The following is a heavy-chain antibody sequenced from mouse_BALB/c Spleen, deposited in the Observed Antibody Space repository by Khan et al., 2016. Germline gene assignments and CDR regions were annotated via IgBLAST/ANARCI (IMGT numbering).Heavy chain of an antibody. CDR3: ARRYYGYY. Sequence: MQLEESGAELVKPGASVKLSCTASGFSIQDTYIHWVRQRPEQGLDWIGRIDPPNDNTKYDPKFQGKATITADTSSNTAYLQLDSLTYEDTAVYYCARRYYGYYWGQGTTLTVSS. D-gene: IGHD1-1*01. CDR1: GFSIQDTY. V-gene: IGHV14-3*02. CDR2: IDPPNDNT. J-gene: IGHJ2*01.